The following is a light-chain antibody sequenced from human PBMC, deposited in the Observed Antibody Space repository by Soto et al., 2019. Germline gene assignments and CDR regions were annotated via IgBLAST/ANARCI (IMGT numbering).Light chain of an antibody. Sequence: QSVLTQPPSVSAAPGQKVTIFCSGSSSNIGNNYISWYQQLPGTAPKMIMYEDNKRHSGIPDRFSGSRSGTSASLGITGLQTGDEADYYCGTWDSSLSAGVFGGGTKLTVL. CDR3: GTWDSSLSAGV. J-gene: IGLJ3*02. CDR2: EDN. V-gene: IGLV1-51*02. CDR1: SSNIGNNY.